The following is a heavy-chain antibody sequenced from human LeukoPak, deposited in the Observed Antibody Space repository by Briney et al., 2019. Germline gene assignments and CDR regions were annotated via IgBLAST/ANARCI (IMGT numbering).Heavy chain of an antibody. V-gene: IGHV3-23*01. Sequence: GGSLRLSCAASGFTFTNYVMTWVRQAPGKGLEWISTNSVSGATTYYADSVQGRFTISRDNSKNTLSLRMNNLRAEDSAIYYCTSRKEYSTSSVYYWGQGTLVTVSS. J-gene: IGHJ4*02. CDR1: GFTFTNYV. D-gene: IGHD6-6*01. CDR3: TSRKEYSTSSVYY. CDR2: NSVSGATT.